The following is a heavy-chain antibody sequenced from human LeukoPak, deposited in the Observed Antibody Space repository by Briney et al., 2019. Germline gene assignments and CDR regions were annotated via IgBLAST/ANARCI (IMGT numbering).Heavy chain of an antibody. CDR2: ISYDGSNK. CDR3: AKDEISYCGGDCFFVY. Sequence: GGSLRLSCAASGFTFSNCAMSWVRQAPGKGLEWVAVISYDGSNKYYADSVKGRFTISRDNSKNTLYLQMNSLRAEDTAVYFCAKDEISYCGGDCFFVYWGQGTLVTVSS. CDR1: GFTFSNCA. D-gene: IGHD2-21*02. J-gene: IGHJ4*02. V-gene: IGHV3-30*18.